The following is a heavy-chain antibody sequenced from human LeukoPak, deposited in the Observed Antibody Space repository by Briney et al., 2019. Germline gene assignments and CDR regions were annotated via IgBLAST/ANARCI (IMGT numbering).Heavy chain of an antibody. Sequence: GGSLRLSCAVSGFTFSSYAMTWVRQTPGKGLEWVSAITASGGSTYYADSVKGRFTISRDNSKNTLYLQVNSLRAEDTAVYYCAKVPYGDYYFENWGQETLVTVSS. CDR1: GFTFSSYA. CDR2: ITASGGST. J-gene: IGHJ4*02. V-gene: IGHV3-23*01. D-gene: IGHD4-17*01. CDR3: AKVPYGDYYFEN.